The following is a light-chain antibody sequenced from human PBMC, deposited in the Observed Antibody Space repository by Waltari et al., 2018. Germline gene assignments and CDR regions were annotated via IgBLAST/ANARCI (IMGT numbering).Light chain of an antibody. J-gene: IGLJ1*01. CDR1: TSNIGINN. V-gene: IGLV1-44*01. Sequence: QSGLTQSPSVSGTPGQRVTISCSGSTSNIGINNVNWYQQFPGTAPKLLSYRNSERPSVVPDRFSGSKSGTSASLAISGLQSEDEAEYYCSAWDDSVHVFGTGTRVTVL. CDR3: SAWDDSVHV. CDR2: RNS.